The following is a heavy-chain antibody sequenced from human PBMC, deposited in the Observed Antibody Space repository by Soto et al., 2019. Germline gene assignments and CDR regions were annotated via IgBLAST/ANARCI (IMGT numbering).Heavy chain of an antibody. CDR2: IYYSGST. V-gene: IGHV4-31*03. D-gene: IGHD2-2*01. J-gene: IGHJ6*02. Sequence: SATLSLTCTVSGGSISSGGYYWSWIRQHPGKGLEWIGYIYYSGSTYYNPSLKSRVTISVDTSKNQFSLKLSSVTAADTAVYYCARDWVVPAAKGSYYYYGMDVWGQGTTVT. CDR3: ARDWVVPAAKGSYYYYGMDV. CDR1: GGSISSGGYY.